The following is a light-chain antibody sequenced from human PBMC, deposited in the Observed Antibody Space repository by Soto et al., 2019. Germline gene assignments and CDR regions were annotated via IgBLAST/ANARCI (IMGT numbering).Light chain of an antibody. Sequence: DIHMTQSPSSLSASVGDRVTITCRASQAIRNYLAWYQQEPGKVPKLLIYAASTLQLGVPSRFSGSASGTDFTLTISSLQPEDVATYYCQQCFSAPDTFGQGTNVEIK. CDR1: QAIRNY. CDR3: QQCFSAPDT. CDR2: AAS. V-gene: IGKV1-27*01. J-gene: IGKJ1*01.